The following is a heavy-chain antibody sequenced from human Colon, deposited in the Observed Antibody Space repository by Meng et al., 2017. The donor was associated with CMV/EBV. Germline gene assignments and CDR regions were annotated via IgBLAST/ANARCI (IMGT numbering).Heavy chain of an antibody. D-gene: IGHD1-26*01. CDR2: IYYSGST. Sequence: CSVSGGSISSSSYYWGWIRQPPGKGLEWIGSIYYSGSTYYNPSLKSRVTIYVDTSKNQFSLKLSSVTAADTAVYYCARHGGSYFDYWGQGTLVTVSS. V-gene: IGHV4-39*01. CDR3: ARHGGSYFDY. J-gene: IGHJ4*02. CDR1: GGSISSSSYY.